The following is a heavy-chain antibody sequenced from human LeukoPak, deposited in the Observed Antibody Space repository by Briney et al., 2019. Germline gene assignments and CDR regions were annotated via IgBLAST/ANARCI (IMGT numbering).Heavy chain of an antibody. D-gene: IGHD3-22*01. CDR2: IYYSGST. CDR1: GGSVSSGSHY. J-gene: IGHJ4*02. Sequence: SETLSFTCTVSGGSVSSGSHYWSWIRQPPGTGLEWIGYIYYSGSTNYNPSLKSRVTISVDTSKNQFSLRLTSVTAADTAVYYCARRDYYDSSFDYWGQGTLVTVSS. CDR3: ARRDYYDSSFDY. V-gene: IGHV4-61*01.